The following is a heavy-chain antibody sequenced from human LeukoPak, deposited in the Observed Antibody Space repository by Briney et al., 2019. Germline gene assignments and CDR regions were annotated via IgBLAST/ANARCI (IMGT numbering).Heavy chain of an antibody. D-gene: IGHD2-15*01. CDR3: ARADRGYCLGDSCDSGDF. CDR2: ISVNNGNT. Sequence: ASVKVSCKTSGYTFTNYGISWVRQAPGQGLDWMAWISVNNGNTNYAQKFQGRVTMTKDTSTSTAYMELRSLRSDDTAVYYCARADRGYCLGDSCDSGDFWGQGTLVTVSS. CDR1: GYTFTNYG. V-gene: IGHV1-18*01. J-gene: IGHJ4*02.